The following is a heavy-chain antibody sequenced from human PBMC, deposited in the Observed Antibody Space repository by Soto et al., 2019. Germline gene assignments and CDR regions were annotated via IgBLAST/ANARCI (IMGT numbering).Heavy chain of an antibody. CDR2: ISYDGSNK. CDR1: GFTFSSYG. V-gene: IGHV3-30*18. D-gene: IGHD1-26*01. Sequence: LRLSCAASGFTFSSYGMHWVRQAPGKGLEWVAVISYDGSNKYYADSVKGRFTISRDNSKNTLYLQMNSLRAEDTAVYYCAKDLIVGTTVGNYYYYGMDVWGQGTTVTVSS. CDR3: AKDLIVGTTVGNYYYYGMDV. J-gene: IGHJ6*02.